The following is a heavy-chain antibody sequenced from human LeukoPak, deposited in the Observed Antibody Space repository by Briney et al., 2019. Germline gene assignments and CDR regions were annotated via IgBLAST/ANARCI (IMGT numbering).Heavy chain of an antibody. Sequence: ASVKVSCKASVGTFSSYAISWVRQAPGQGRECMGGIIPIFGTANYAQKFQGRVTITAEESTSTAYMELNSLRSDDTAVYYCASSGRSSTWDYYYYMDVWGKGTTVTVSS. CDR1: VGTFSSYA. CDR2: IIPIFGTA. J-gene: IGHJ6*03. D-gene: IGHD6-13*01. V-gene: IGHV1-69*13. CDR3: ASSGRSSTWDYYYYMDV.